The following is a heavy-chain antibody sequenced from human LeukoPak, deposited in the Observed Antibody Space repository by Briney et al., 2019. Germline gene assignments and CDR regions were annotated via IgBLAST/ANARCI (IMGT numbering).Heavy chain of an antibody. J-gene: IGHJ4*02. D-gene: IGHD6-13*01. V-gene: IGHV3-9*01. CDR1: GFTFDDYA. CDR3: AKDTTAAAEYYFDY. Sequence: PGGSLRLSCAASGFTFDDYAMHWVRQAPGKGLEWVSGISWNSGSIGYADSVKGRFTISRDNAKNSLYLQMNSLRAEDTALYYCAKDTTAAAEYYFDYWGQGTLVTVSS. CDR2: ISWNSGSI.